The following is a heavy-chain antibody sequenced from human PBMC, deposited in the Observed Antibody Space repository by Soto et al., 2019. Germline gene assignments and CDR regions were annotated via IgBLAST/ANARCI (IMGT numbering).Heavy chain of an antibody. Sequence: GGSLRLSCAASGFTFSSYAMSWVRQAPGKGLEWVSAISGSGGSTYYADSVKGRFTISRDNSKNTLYQQVNSLRAEDTAVYYCAKDVFVGRGGGIPPATDYWGQGTLVTVSS. CDR2: ISGSGGST. CDR3: AKDVFVGRGGGIPPATDY. J-gene: IGHJ4*02. V-gene: IGHV3-23*01. D-gene: IGHD2-21*01. CDR1: GFTFSSYA.